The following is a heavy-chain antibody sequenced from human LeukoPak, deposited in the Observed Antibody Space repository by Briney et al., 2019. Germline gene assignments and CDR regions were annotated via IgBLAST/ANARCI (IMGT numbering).Heavy chain of an antibody. Sequence: GGSLRLSCAASGVAFNTYWMSWVRQAPGQGRGWVANIKQDGSGEYYVDSVRGRFTISRDNAKYSLYLQMNSLRAEDTAIYYCARGRYTSGWYPDYFDYWGQGTLVSVSS. V-gene: IGHV3-7*04. CDR1: GVAFNTYW. J-gene: IGHJ4*02. CDR3: ARGRYTSGWYPDYFDY. D-gene: IGHD6-19*01. CDR2: IKQDGSGE.